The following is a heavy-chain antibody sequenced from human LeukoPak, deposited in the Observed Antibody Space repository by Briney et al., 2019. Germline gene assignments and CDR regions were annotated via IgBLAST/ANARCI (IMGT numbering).Heavy chain of an antibody. V-gene: IGHV3-23*01. CDR1: GFTFSSYA. CDR3: AKDDPSHTESYFDY. CDR2: ISGSGGST. Sequence: GGSLRLSCAASGFTFSSYAVSWVRQAPGKGLEWVSAISGSGGSTYYADSVKGRFTISRDNPKNTLYLQMNSLRAEDTAVYYCAKDDPSHTESYFDYWGQGTLVTVSS. J-gene: IGHJ4*02. D-gene: IGHD2-2*02.